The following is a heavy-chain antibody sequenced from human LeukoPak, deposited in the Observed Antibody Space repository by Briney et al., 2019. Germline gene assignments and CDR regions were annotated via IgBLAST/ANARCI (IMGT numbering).Heavy chain of an antibody. CDR1: GYTFTGYY. CDR3: ARDRGSGWYDY. V-gene: IGHV1-2*04. CDR2: INPNSGGT. Sequence: ASVKVSCKASGYTFTGYYMHWVRQASGQGLEWMGWINPNSGGTNYAQKFQGWVTMTRDTSISTAYMELSRLRSDDTAVYYCARDRGSGWYDYWGQGTLVTVSS. J-gene: IGHJ4*02. D-gene: IGHD6-19*01.